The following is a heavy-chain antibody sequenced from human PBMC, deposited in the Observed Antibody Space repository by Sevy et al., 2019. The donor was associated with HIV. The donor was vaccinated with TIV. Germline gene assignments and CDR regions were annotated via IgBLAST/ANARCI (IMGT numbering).Heavy chain of an antibody. Sequence: GGSLRLSCAASGFTFSDYYMSWIRQAPGKGLEWASYISSSGSTIYYADSVKGRFTISRDNAKNSLYLQMNSLRAEDTAVYYCARGDYDFWSGYPYYYGMDVWGQGTTVTVSS. V-gene: IGHV3-11*01. CDR1: GFTFSDYY. D-gene: IGHD3-3*01. CDR3: ARGDYDFWSGYPYYYGMDV. J-gene: IGHJ6*02. CDR2: ISSSGSTI.